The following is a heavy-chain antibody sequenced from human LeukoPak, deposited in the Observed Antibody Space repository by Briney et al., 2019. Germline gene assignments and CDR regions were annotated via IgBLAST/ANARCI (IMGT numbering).Heavy chain of an antibody. J-gene: IGHJ6*03. V-gene: IGHV4-4*07. CDR2: IYTSGST. CDR3: ARVQGDVATRTNYYYYYMDV. D-gene: IGHD3-16*01. Sequence: PSETLSLTCTVSGGSISSYYWSWIRQPAGKGLEWIGRIYTSGSTNYNPSLKSRVTMSVDTSKNQFSLKLSSVTAADTAVYYCARVQGDVATRTNYYYYYMDVWGKGTTVTVSS. CDR1: GGSISSYY.